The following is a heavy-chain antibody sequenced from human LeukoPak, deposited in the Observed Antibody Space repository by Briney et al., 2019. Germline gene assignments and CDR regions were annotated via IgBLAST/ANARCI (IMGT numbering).Heavy chain of an antibody. CDR3: ARHGASIEQAQGFDY. V-gene: IGHV5-51*01. Sequence: GESLKISCKGSEYSFSSYWIGWVRQMPGKGLEWMGIIYPGDSDTRYSPSFQGQVAISVDKSISTAYLQWSSLKASDTAMYYCARHGASIEQAQGFDYWGQGTLVTVSS. CDR2: IYPGDSDT. D-gene: IGHD1/OR15-1a*01. J-gene: IGHJ4*02. CDR1: EYSFSSYW.